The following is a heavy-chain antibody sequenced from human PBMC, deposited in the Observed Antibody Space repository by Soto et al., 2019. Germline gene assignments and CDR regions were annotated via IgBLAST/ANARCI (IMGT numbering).Heavy chain of an antibody. Sequence: QVQLQESGPGLVKPSQTLSLTCTVPGGSISSGDYYWTWIRQPPGKGLERIGYIYYSGSTNYNPSLSSRVTISVDTSKNQFSLNLSSVTAAATAVYYCARIVESGYTIDFDLWGRGTLVTVSS. CDR1: GGSISSGDYY. CDR3: ARIVESGYTIDFDL. V-gene: IGHV4-30-4*01. CDR2: IYYSGST. D-gene: IGHD3-16*02. J-gene: IGHJ2*01.